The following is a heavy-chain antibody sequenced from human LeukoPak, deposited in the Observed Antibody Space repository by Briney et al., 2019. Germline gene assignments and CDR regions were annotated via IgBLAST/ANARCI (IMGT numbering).Heavy chain of an antibody. J-gene: IGHJ4*02. CDR1: GFTFSSYS. Sequence: PGGPLRLSCAASGFTFSSYSMNWVRQAAAKGLEWVSYISSSSSIIYYADSVKGRFTISRDNAKNSLYLQMNSLRDEDTAVYYCASAAVAGTTHWGQGTLVTVSS. CDR3: ASAAVAGTTH. CDR2: ISSSSSII. V-gene: IGHV3-48*02. D-gene: IGHD6-19*01.